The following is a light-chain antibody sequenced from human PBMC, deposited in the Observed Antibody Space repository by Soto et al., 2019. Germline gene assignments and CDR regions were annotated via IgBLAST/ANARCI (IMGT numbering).Light chain of an antibody. J-gene: IGKJ2*01. CDR3: QQYGSSPYT. Sequence: EIVLTQSPGTLSLSPGERVTLSGRASQSVSSSYLAWYQQKPGQAPRILIHGASTKATGIPDRFSGSGSGTDFTLTISRLEPEDFAVYYCQQYGSSPYTFGQGTKLEI. CDR2: GAS. V-gene: IGKV3-20*01. CDR1: QSVSSSY.